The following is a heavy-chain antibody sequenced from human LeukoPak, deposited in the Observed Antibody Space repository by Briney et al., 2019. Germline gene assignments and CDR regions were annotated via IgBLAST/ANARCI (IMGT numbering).Heavy chain of an antibody. D-gene: IGHD1-7*01. J-gene: IGHJ4*02. CDR3: ATLGTGTRSRLGDY. Sequence: GGSLRLSCAASGFIFSNYWMHWVRQAPGKGLAWVARIRQDGGEKYYVDSVEGRFTISRDNAKNSLYLQMNSLRAEDTAMYYCATLGTGTRSRLGDYWGQGTLVTVSS. CDR2: IRQDGGEK. V-gene: IGHV3-7*01. CDR1: GFIFSNYW.